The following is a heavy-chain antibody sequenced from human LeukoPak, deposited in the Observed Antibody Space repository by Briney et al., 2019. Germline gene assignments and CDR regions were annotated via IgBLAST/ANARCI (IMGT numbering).Heavy chain of an antibody. CDR1: GFSFSSYG. Sequence: HPGGSLRLSCAASGFSFSSYGMHWVRQAPGKGLEWVAVISYDGSNKYYADSVKGRFTISRDNSKNTLYLQMNSLRAEDTAVYYCARDIAAAGTTDYWGQGTLVTVSS. CDR2: ISYDGSNK. V-gene: IGHV3-30*03. CDR3: ARDIAAAGTTDY. J-gene: IGHJ4*02. D-gene: IGHD6-13*01.